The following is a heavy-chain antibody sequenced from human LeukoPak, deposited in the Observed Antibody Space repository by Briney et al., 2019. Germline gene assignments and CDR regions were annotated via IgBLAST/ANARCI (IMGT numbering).Heavy chain of an antibody. CDR2: IWYDGSNK. J-gene: IGHJ4*02. D-gene: IGHD6-13*01. CDR3: ARDGEAYSSSWSRSFDY. V-gene: IGHV3-33*01. Sequence: PGGSLRLSCAASGFTFSSYGMHWVRQAPGKGLEWVAVIWYDGSNKYYADSVKGRFTISRDNSKNTLYLQMNSLRAEDTAVYYCARDGEAYSSSWSRSFDYWGQGTLVTVSS. CDR1: GFTFSSYG.